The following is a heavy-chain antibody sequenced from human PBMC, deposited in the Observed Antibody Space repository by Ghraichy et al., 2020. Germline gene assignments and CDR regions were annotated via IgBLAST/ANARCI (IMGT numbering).Heavy chain of an antibody. Sequence: GALRLSCAASGFTFSSYSMNWVRQAPGKGLEWVSSISSSSSYIYYADSVKGRFTISRDNAKNSLYLQMNSLRAEDTAVYYCARDDNGDYDYWGQGTLVTVSS. CDR1: GFTFSSYS. J-gene: IGHJ4*02. V-gene: IGHV3-21*01. D-gene: IGHD4-17*01. CDR2: ISSSSSYI. CDR3: ARDDNGDYDY.